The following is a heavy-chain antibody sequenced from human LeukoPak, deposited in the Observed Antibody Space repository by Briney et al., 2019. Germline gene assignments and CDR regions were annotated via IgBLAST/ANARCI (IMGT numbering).Heavy chain of an antibody. D-gene: IGHD3-10*01. J-gene: IGHJ3*02. V-gene: IGHV4-31*03. CDR1: GGSISSGGYY. CDR2: IYYSGST. Sequence: SETLSLTCTVSGGSISSGGYYWSWIRQHPGKGLEWIGYIYYSGSTYYNPSLKSRVTISVDTSKNQFSLKLSSVTAADTAVYYCARVMAPRGARSQVAFDIWGQGTMVTVSS. CDR3: ARVMAPRGARSQVAFDI.